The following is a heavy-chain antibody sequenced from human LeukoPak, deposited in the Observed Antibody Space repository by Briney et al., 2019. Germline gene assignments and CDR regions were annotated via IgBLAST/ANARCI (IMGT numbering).Heavy chain of an antibody. D-gene: IGHD4-17*01. J-gene: IGHJ4*02. V-gene: IGHV4-39*01. CDR2: IYYSGST. Sequence: PSETLSLTCTVSGDSFSSYYWGWIRQPPGKGLEWIGSIYYSGSTYYNPSLKSRVTISVDTSKNQFSLKLSSVTAADTAVYYCARVTNRQIGIDYWGQGTLVTVSS. CDR3: ARVTNRQIGIDY. CDR1: GDSFSSYY.